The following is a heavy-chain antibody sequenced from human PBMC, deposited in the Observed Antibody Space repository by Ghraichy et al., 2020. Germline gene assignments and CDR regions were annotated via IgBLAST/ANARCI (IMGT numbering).Heavy chain of an antibody. CDR3: AVLPDFGVIMSPRIDL. D-gene: IGHD3-3*01. CDR1: GYTFTDHG. Sequence: ASVKVSCKASGYTFTDHGMLWVRQAPGQRLEWMGWINADNDKTKYSQKFQGRLTITRDTSASTVYMELSSLRSEDTAVFYCAVLPDFGVIMSPRIDLWGQGTLVTVSS. J-gene: IGHJ4*02. V-gene: IGHV1-3*01. CDR2: INADNDKT.